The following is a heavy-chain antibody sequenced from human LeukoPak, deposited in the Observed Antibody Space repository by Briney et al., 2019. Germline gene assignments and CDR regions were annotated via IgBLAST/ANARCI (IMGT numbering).Heavy chain of an antibody. CDR1: GGSFSGYY. D-gene: IGHD3-10*01. CDR2: INHSGST. J-gene: IGHJ6*02. CDR3: ARASPDYYGSGSFGYLSYYGMDV. Sequence: SETLSLTCAVYGGSFSGYYWSWIRQPPGKGLEWIGEINHSGSTNYNPSLKSRVTISVETSRNQFSLKLGSVTAADTAVYYCARASPDYYGSGSFGYLSYYGMDVWGQGTTVTVSS. V-gene: IGHV4-34*01.